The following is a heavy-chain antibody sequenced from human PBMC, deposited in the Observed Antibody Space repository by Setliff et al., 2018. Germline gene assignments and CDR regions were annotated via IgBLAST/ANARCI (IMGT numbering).Heavy chain of an antibody. CDR1: GGSVSSTSHY. D-gene: IGHD3-10*01. CDR2: VYYSGYA. Sequence: PSETLSLTCNVSGGSVSSTSHYWGWIRQPPGKGMEWIGSVYYSGYAYYNPSLQSRVTISVDMSKNQFSLKLTSETAADTAVYYCARVDFTMIQGVLGLWGQGTLVT. J-gene: IGHJ1*01. V-gene: IGHV4-39*07. CDR3: ARVDFTMIQGVLGL.